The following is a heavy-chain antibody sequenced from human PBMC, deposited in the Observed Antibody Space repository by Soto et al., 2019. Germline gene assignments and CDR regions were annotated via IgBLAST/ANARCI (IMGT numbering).Heavy chain of an antibody. V-gene: IGHV1-69*13. CDR2: IIPIFGTA. D-gene: IGHD6-19*01. J-gene: IGHJ3*02. CDR3: AREIAVAGTWRGDAFDS. CDR1: GGTFSSYA. Sequence: SVKVSFKASGGTFSSYAISWVRQAPGQGLERMGGIIPIFGTANYGQKFQGRVAITADESTSTDYMELSSLRSEDTAVYYCAREIAVAGTWRGDAFDSWGQGTMVTVSS.